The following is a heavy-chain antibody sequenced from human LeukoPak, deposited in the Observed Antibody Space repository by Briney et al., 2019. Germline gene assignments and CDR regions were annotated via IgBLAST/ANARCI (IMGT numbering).Heavy chain of an antibody. J-gene: IGHJ6*03. D-gene: IGHD2-21*01. CDR1: GYSFTSYW. Sequence: GEPLKISCKGSGYSFTSYWIGWVRQMPGKGLERMGIIYPGDSDTRYSPSFQGQVTISADKSISTAYLQWSSLKASDTAMYYCARQASHYYYYMDVWGKGTTVTVSS. V-gene: IGHV5-51*01. CDR2: IYPGDSDT. CDR3: ARQASHYYYYMDV.